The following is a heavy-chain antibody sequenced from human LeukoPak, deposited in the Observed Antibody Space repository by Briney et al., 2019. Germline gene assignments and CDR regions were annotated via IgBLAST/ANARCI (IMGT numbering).Heavy chain of an antibody. CDR2: ISYDGSNK. CDR3: AKAHSGSFDY. J-gene: IGHJ4*02. V-gene: IGHV3-30*18. D-gene: IGHD5-12*01. Sequence: GGSLRLSCAASGFTFSSYGMHWVRQAPGKGLEWVAVISYDGSNKYYADSVKGRFTISRDNPKNTLYLQMNSLRAEDTAVYYCAKAHSGSFDYWGQGTLVTVSS. CDR1: GFTFSSYG.